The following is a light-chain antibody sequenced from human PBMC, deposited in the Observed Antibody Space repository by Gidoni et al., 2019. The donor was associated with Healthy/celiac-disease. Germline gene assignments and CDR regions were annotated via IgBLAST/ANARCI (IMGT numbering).Light chain of an antibody. Sequence: EIVLTQSPATLSLSPGERATLSCSASQRVSSSLAWYQQKPGQAPRLLIYDASNRATGIPARFSGSGSGTDFTLTISSLEPEDFAVYYCQQRSNWLFTFGPGTKVDIK. CDR3: QQRSNWLFT. CDR2: DAS. CDR1: QRVSSS. V-gene: IGKV3-11*01. J-gene: IGKJ3*01.